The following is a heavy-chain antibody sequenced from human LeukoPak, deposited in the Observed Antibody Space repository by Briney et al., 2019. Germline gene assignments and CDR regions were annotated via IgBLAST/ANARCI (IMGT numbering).Heavy chain of an antibody. CDR3: ARDAYCGGDCYGMDV. CDR1: GFTFSSYS. CDR2: ISSGSNTL. Sequence: GGSLRLSCAASGFTFSSYSMNWVRQAPGKGLEWISYISSGSNTLYYADSVKGRFTISRDNAKNSLYLQMNSLRAEDTAVYYCARDAYCGGDCYGMDVWGQGTTVTVSS. J-gene: IGHJ6*02. V-gene: IGHV3-48*04. D-gene: IGHD2-21*01.